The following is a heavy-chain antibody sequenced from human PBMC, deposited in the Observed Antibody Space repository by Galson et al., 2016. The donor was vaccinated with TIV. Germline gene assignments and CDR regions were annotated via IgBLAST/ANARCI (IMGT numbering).Heavy chain of an antibody. CDR1: GGTFSSYA. V-gene: IGHV1-69*13. CDR2: IIGMFGTP. Sequence: SVKVSCKASGGTFSSYAISWVRQAPGQGLVWVGRIIGMFGTPNYAQKFQGGVTITADELTSTAYMELSSLRSEDTAVYYCARGTGYYDNSAYNAWGQGTPLTVS. CDR3: ARGTGYYDNSAYNA. D-gene: IGHD3-22*01. J-gene: IGHJ5*02.